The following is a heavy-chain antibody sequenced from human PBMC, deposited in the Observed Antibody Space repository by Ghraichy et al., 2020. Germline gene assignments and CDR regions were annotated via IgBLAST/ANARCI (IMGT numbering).Heavy chain of an antibody. CDR3: ARGGYSSGWTDFDY. D-gene: IGHD6-19*01. CDR2: INSDGSST. CDR1: GFTFSSYW. V-gene: IGHV3-74*01. J-gene: IGHJ4*02. Sequence: GESLNISCAASGFTFSSYWMHWVRQAPGKGLVWVSRINSDGSSTSYADSVKGRFTISRDNAKNTLYLQMNSLRAEDTAVYYCARGGYSSGWTDFDYWGQGTLVTVSS.